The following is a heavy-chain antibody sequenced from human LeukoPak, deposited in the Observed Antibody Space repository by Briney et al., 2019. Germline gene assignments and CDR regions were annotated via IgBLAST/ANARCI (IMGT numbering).Heavy chain of an antibody. J-gene: IGHJ6*03. V-gene: IGHV3-48*03. CDR3: ARRVDMDV. CDR1: GFTFSSYE. Sequence: PGGSLRLSCTASGFTFSSYEMNWVRQAPGKGLEWISYISSDSGSTIYYADSVRGRFTIFRDNAKQSLYMQMNTMRAEDTAVYYCARRVDMDVWGTGNTVIVSS. CDR2: ISSDSGSTI.